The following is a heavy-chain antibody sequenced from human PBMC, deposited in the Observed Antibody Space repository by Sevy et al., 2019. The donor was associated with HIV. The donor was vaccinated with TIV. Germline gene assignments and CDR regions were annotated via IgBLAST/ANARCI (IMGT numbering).Heavy chain of an antibody. Sequence: GGSLRLSCAASGFTFSSYWMSWVRQAPGKGLEWVANIKQDGSEKYYVYSVKGRFTISRDNAKNSLYLQMNSLRAEDTAVYYCARAGRIAVAGIDYWGQGTLVTVSS. CDR1: GFTFSSYW. CDR3: ARAGRIAVAGIDY. CDR2: IKQDGSEK. D-gene: IGHD6-19*01. V-gene: IGHV3-7*03. J-gene: IGHJ4*02.